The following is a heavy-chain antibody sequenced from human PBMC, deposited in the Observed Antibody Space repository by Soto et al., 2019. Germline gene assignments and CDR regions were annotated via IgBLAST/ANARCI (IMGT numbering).Heavy chain of an antibody. CDR1: GYTFTSYA. V-gene: IGHV1-3*01. CDR3: ARDWGFLGSGPGLDY. Sequence: QVPLVQSGAEVKKPGASVKVSCKASGYTFTSYAMHWVRQAPGQRLEWMGWINAGNGNTKYSQKFQGRVTITRDTSASTAYMELSSLRSEDTAVYYCARDWGFLGSGPGLDYWGQGTLVTVSS. CDR2: INAGNGNT. D-gene: IGHD2-15*01. J-gene: IGHJ4*02.